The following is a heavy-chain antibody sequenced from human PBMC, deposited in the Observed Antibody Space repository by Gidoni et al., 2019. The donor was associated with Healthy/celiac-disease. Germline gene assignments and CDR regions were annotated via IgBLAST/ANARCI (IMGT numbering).Heavy chain of an antibody. D-gene: IGHD5-12*01. J-gene: IGHJ4*02. CDR1: GFTFSSYA. V-gene: IGHV3-23*01. Sequence: EVQLLESGGGLVQPGGSLRLSCAASGFTFSSYAMSWVRQSPGKGLEWVSAISGSGGSTYYADSVKGRFTISRDNSKNTLYLQMNSLRAEDTAVYYCAKKPGRDGYNFHDYWGQGTLVTVSS. CDR3: AKKPGRDGYNFHDY. CDR2: ISGSGGST.